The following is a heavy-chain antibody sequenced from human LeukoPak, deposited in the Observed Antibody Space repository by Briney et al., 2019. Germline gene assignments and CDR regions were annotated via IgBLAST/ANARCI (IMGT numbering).Heavy chain of an antibody. J-gene: IGHJ6*03. CDR3: AKDRAASSWFPNMDV. D-gene: IGHD6-13*01. CDR1: GFTFSSYA. Sequence: PGGSLRLSCAASGFTFSSYAMSWVCQAPGKGLEWVSAISASAGGRTYYADSVKGRFSISRDDSRNTVYLQMNSLRAEDTAVYYCAKDRAASSWFPNMDVWGKGTTVTVSS. V-gene: IGHV3-23*01. CDR2: ISASAGGRT.